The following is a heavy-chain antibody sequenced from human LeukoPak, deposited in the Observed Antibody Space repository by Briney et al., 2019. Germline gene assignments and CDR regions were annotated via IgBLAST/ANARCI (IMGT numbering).Heavy chain of an antibody. D-gene: IGHD3-10*01. Sequence: GGSLRLSCAASEFTFSSYAMTWVRQAAGKGLEWVSAISGSGSRRDYADSVKGRFTISRDNSKDTLYLQMNSLRAEDTAIYYCATDRAAHYYGSGTYSAFDIWGQGAMVTVSS. CDR2: ISGSGSRR. J-gene: IGHJ3*02. CDR1: EFTFSSYA. V-gene: IGHV3-23*01. CDR3: ATDRAAHYYGSGTYSAFDI.